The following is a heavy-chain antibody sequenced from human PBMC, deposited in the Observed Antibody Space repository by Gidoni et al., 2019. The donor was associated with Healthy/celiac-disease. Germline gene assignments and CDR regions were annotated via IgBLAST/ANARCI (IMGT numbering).Heavy chain of an antibody. V-gene: IGHV4-59*01. CDR2: IYYSGST. Sequence: QVQLQESGPGLVKPSETLSLTCTVSGGSISSYYWSWIRQPPGKGLEWIGYIYYSGSTNYNPSLKSRVTISVDTSKNQFSLKLSSVTAADTAVYYCARGGELFGEYSYLTPFDYWGQGTLVTVSS. D-gene: IGHD5-18*01. CDR3: ARGGELFGEYSYLTPFDY. CDR1: GGSISSYY. J-gene: IGHJ4*02.